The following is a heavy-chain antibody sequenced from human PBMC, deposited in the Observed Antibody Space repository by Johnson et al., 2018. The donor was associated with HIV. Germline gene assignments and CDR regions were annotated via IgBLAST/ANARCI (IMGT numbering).Heavy chain of an antibody. CDR1: GFTVSSNY. D-gene: IGHD4-11*01. J-gene: IGHJ3*02. V-gene: IGHV3-66*01. CDR2: IYSGGST. Sequence: VQLVESGGGLVQPGGSLRLSCAASGFTVSSNYMSWVRQAPGKGLEWVSVIYSGGSTYYADSVKGTFTISRDNSKNTLYLQMTSLRAEDTAVYYCARGNEYSNYGVFDSWGEGTMVTVSS. CDR3: ARGNEYSNYGVFDS.